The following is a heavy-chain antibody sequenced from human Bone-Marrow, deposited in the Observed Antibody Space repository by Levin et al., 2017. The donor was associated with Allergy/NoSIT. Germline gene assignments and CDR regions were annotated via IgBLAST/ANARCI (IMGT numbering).Heavy chain of an antibody. V-gene: IGHV4-59*08. D-gene: IGHD5-12*01. CDR2: TYYSGSA. CDR3: AGRKSMATATTENNWFDP. J-gene: IGHJ5*02. CDR1: GGSISSYY. Sequence: KPGGSLRLSCTVSGGSISSYYWNWIRQPPGKGLEWIGNTYYSGSANYNPSLKSRVTISVDTSKNELSLKLGSVTAAATAVYYCAGRKSMATATTENNWFDPWGQGTLVTVSS.